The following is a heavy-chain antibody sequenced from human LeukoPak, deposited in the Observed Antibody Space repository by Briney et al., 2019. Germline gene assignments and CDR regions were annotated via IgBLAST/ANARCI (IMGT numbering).Heavy chain of an antibody. Sequence: GASVKVSCKASGGTFSSYTISWVRQAPGQGLEWMGRIIPILGIANYAQKFQGRVTITADKSTSTAYMELSSLRSEDTAVYYCARGIPTDCYTAMVMYFDYWGQGTLVTVSS. J-gene: IGHJ4*02. V-gene: IGHV1-69*02. CDR1: GGTFSSYT. CDR3: ARGIPTDCYTAMVMYFDY. CDR2: IIPILGIA. D-gene: IGHD5-18*01.